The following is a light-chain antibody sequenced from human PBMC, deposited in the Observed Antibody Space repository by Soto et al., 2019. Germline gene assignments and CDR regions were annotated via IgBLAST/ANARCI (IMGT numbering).Light chain of an antibody. CDR3: QQSSSIPRT. V-gene: IGKV1-39*01. CDR2: AAS. J-gene: IGKJ2*01. Sequence: DIQMTQSPSSLSASVGDRVTITCRASQSISYYLSWYQLKPGKVPKLLISAASSLQSGVPSRFSDSGSGTDFTLTISSLQPEDFATYYCQQSSSIPRTFGQGTKLEIK. CDR1: QSISYY.